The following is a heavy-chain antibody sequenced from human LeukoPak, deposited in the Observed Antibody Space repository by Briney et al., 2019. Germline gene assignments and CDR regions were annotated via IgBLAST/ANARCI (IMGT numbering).Heavy chain of an antibody. CDR1: GASISSTSYC. CDR2: IHTSGST. D-gene: IGHD4-17*01. J-gene: IGHJ5*02. Sequence: SQTLSLTCTVSGASISSTSYCWGWIRQPAGKGLEWIGHIHTSGSTNYNPSLKSRVTISVDTSKNQFSLKLSSVTAADTAVYYCARDKGDYGDYYWFDPWGQGTLVTVSS. CDR3: ARDKGDYGDYYWFDP. V-gene: IGHV4-61*09.